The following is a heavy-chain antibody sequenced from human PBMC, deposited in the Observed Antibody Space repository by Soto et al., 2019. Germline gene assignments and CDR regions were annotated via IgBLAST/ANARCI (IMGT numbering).Heavy chain of an antibody. Sequence: QVQLVESGGGVVQPGRSLRLSCAASGFTFSSYAMHWARQAPGKGLEWVAVISYDGSNKYYADSVKGRFTISRDNSKNTLYLQMNSLRAEDTAVYYCARVDISGSYYRPFDYWGQGTLVTVSS. V-gene: IGHV3-30-3*01. CDR3: ARVDISGSYYRPFDY. J-gene: IGHJ4*02. D-gene: IGHD1-26*01. CDR2: ISYDGSNK. CDR1: GFTFSSYA.